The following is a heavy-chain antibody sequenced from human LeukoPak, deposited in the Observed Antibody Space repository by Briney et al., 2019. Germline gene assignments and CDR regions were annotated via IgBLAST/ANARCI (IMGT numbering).Heavy chain of an antibody. Sequence: GGSLRLSCAASGFTFSTYWMYRVRQGPGKGLVWVSSINSDGSSTRYADSVRGRFTISRDNAKNTLYLQMNSLRVEDTAVYYCARAADYRIDYWGQGTQVTVSS. CDR1: GFTFSTYW. V-gene: IGHV3-74*01. CDR3: ARAADYRIDY. CDR2: INSDGSST. D-gene: IGHD4-11*01. J-gene: IGHJ4*02.